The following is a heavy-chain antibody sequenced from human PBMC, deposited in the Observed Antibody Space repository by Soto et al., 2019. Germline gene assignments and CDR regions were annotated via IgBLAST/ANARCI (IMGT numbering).Heavy chain of an antibody. CDR3: ARHFDVDPSLDHYYFDL. D-gene: IGHD3-9*01. Sequence: QVQLQESGPGLVKPSETLSLTCTVSGVSITPYFWSWIRQPAGEAPEWLGHIYASGRTTYNPSLKSRVTMFVSQTQVSLRLTSVTAADTAVYYCARHFDVDPSLDHYYFDLWGHGALVTVSS. J-gene: IGHJ2*01. CDR2: IYASGRT. V-gene: IGHV4-4*07. CDR1: GVSITPYF.